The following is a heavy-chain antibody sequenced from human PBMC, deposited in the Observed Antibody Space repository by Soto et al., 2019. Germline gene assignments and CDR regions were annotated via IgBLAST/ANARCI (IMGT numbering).Heavy chain of an antibody. CDR3: ARGDDYGDRKAD. V-gene: IGHV3-30-3*01. Sequence: QVQLVESGGGVVQPGRSLRLSCAASGFTFSSYAMHWVRQAPGKGLEWVAVISYDGSNKYYADSVKGRFTISRDNSKNTLYLQMTILRAEDTAVYYCARGDDYGDRKADWGQGTLVTVSS. CDR2: ISYDGSNK. D-gene: IGHD4-17*01. J-gene: IGHJ4*02. CDR1: GFTFSSYA.